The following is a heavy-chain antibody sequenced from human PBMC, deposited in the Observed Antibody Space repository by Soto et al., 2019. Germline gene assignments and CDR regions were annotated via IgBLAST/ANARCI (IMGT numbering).Heavy chain of an antibody. V-gene: IGHV3-30*18. CDR3: AKDTPLKEFDC. Sequence: QVQLVESGGGVVQPGRSLRLSCAASGFTFSNSFMHWVRQAPGRGLEWVAAISCDGSNTYYANSVKGRFTISRDNSRDTLYLQVISLRIEDTAMYYCAKDTPLKEFDCWGQGTLVTVSS. CDR1: GFTFSNSF. CDR2: ISCDGSNT. J-gene: IGHJ4*02.